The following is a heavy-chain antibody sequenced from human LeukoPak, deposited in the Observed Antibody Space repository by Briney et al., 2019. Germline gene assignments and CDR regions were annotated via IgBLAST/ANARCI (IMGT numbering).Heavy chain of an antibody. Sequence: GGSLRLSCAASGFTFSSYAMSWVRQAPGKGLEWVSAISGCGGSTYYADSVKGRFTISRDNSKNTLYLQMNSLRAEDTAVYYCAKRGIVLMVYAIPFFDYWGQGTLVTVSS. J-gene: IGHJ4*02. CDR3: AKRGIVLMVYAIPFFDY. D-gene: IGHD2-8*01. V-gene: IGHV3-23*01. CDR2: ISGCGGST. CDR1: GFTFSSYA.